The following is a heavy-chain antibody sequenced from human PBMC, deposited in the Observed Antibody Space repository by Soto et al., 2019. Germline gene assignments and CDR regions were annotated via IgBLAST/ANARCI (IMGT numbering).Heavy chain of an antibody. CDR2: IYYSGST. D-gene: IGHD3-10*01. CDR3: ARGRTYYYGSGSYYKGLYGMDV. CDR1: GGSISSYY. V-gene: IGHV4-59*12. Sequence: PSETLSLTCTVSGGSISSYYWSWIRQPPGKGLEWIGYIYYSGSTNYNPSLKSRVTISVDTSKNQFSLKLSSVTAADTAVYYCARGRTYYYGSGSYYKGLYGMDVWGQGTTVTVSS. J-gene: IGHJ6*02.